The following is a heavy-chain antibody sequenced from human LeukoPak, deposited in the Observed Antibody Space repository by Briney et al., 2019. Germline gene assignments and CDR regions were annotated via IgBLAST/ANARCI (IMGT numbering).Heavy chain of an antibody. J-gene: IGHJ3*01. CDR1: GFTFSTYG. V-gene: IGHV3-23*01. CDR3: VRDLHWGGFDV. CDR2: ISPSGDIT. Sequence: GGSLRLSCAASGFTFSTYGMNWVRQALGKGLEWVSGISPSGDITYYADSVMGRFSISRDNPKSTVSLQMSSLRAEDTALYYCVRDLHWGGFDVWGQGTMVTVSS. D-gene: IGHD7-27*01.